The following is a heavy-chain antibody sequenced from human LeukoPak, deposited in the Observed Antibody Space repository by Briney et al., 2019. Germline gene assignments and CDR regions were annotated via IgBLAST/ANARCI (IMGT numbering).Heavy chain of an antibody. Sequence: GGSLRLSCSASGFSFSDYDMNWVRQAPAKGLEWVSAISGRSSHVYYGESVKGRFTISRDNAKNSLYLQLDSLGVEDTAVYYCGRAFPPLRTSSAGDLWGQGTLVTVSS. CDR3: GRAFPPLRTSSAGDL. CDR1: GFSFSDYD. CDR2: ISGRSSHV. V-gene: IGHV3-21*01. D-gene: IGHD3-16*01. J-gene: IGHJ1*01.